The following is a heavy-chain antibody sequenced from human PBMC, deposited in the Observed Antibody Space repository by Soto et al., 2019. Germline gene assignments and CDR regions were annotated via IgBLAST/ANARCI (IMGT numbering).Heavy chain of an antibody. D-gene: IGHD2-15*01. CDR2: RYYSEST. V-gene: IGHV4-31*03. CDR3: ARTKCSGGSCYSWSLDY. J-gene: IGHJ4*02. Sequence: SETLSLTCTVSGGSITTGGYYWSWVRQLPGKGLEWIGHRYYSESTYYNPSLKSRVSISLDTSKNQFSLKLSFVTAADTAMYYCARTKCSGGSCYSWSLDYWGQGTPVTVSS. CDR1: GGSITTGGYY.